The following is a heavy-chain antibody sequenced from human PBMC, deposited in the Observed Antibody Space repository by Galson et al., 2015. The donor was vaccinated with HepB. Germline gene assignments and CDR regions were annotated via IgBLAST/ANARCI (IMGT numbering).Heavy chain of an antibody. CDR3: ARDVTPYDFWSGYSGDDAFDI. V-gene: IGHV1-2*02. Sequence: SVKVSCKASGYTFTGYYMHWVRQAPGQGLEWMGWINPNSGGTNYAQKFQGRVTMTRDTSISTAYMELSRLRSDDTAVYYCARDVTPYDFWSGYSGDDAFDIWGQGTMVTVSS. CDR1: GYTFTGYY. J-gene: IGHJ3*02. D-gene: IGHD3-3*01. CDR2: INPNSGGT.